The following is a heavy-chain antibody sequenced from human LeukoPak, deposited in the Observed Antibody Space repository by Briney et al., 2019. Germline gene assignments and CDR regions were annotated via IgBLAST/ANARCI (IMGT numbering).Heavy chain of an antibody. V-gene: IGHV3-30*02. CDR1: GFTFSSYG. D-gene: IGHD4-23*01. CDR3: AKGGYHGNAPGY. J-gene: IGHJ4*02. Sequence: GGSLRLSCAASGFTFSSYGMHWVRQAPGKGLDWVAFIRYDGRNKYYADSVKGRFTISRDNSKNTLYLQMNSLRAEDTAVYYCAKGGYHGNAPGYWGQGTLVTVSS. CDR2: IRYDGRNK.